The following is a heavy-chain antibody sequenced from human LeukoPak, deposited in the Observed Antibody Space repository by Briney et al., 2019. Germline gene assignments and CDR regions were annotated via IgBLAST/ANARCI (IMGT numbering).Heavy chain of an antibody. CDR2: ISSSSGNT. CDR3: ARVLSGYDWVLDY. CDR1: GFTFSDDY. Sequence: KPGGSLRLSCAASGFTFSDDYMSWIRQAPGKGLEWVSYISSSSGNTNYADSVKGRFTISRDNAKNSLYMQMNSLRAEDTAVYYCARVLSGYDWVLDYWGQGTLVTVSS. V-gene: IGHV3-11*05. J-gene: IGHJ4*02. D-gene: IGHD5-12*01.